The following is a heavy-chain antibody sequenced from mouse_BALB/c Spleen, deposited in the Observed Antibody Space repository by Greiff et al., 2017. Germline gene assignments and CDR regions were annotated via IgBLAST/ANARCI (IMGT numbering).Heavy chain of an antibody. V-gene: IGHV1-9*01. CDR2: ILPGSGST. CDR1: GYTFSSYW. CDR3: ARRGGYDGWFAY. Sequence: QVQLQQSGAELMKPGASVKISCKATGYTFSSYWIEWVKQRPGHGLEWIGEILPGSGSTNYNEKFKGKATFTADTSSNTAYMQLSSLTSEDSAVYYCARRGGYDGWFAYWGQGTLVTVSA. J-gene: IGHJ3*01. D-gene: IGHD2-2*01.